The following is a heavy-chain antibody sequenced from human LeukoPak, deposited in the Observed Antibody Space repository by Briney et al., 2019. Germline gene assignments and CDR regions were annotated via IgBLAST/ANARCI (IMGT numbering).Heavy chain of an antibody. CDR2: ISSSSSSI. D-gene: IGHD4-17*01. CDR3: ARGRQGDYAAYDSGYFQR. Sequence: GGSLRLSCAASGFTFSSYSMNCVRQAPGKGLEWVSSISSSSSSIYYPDSVKGRFTISRDNAKNSLYLQMNSLRTEDTAVYYCARGRQGDYAAYDSGYFQRWGQGTLVTVSS. V-gene: IGHV3-21*01. J-gene: IGHJ1*01. CDR1: GFTFSSYS.